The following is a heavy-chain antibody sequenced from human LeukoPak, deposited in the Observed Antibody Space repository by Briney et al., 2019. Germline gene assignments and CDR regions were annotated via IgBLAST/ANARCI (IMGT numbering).Heavy chain of an antibody. V-gene: IGHV3-23*03. CDR1: GFTFSSYA. CDR3: AKVSFDY. CDR2: IYNDGTNK. J-gene: IGHJ4*02. Sequence: GGSLRLSCAASGFTFSSYAMSWVRQAPGKGLEWVAVIYNDGTNKHHADSVKGRFTISRDNSKNTLYLQMNSLRAEDTAVCYCAKVSFDYWGQGTLVTVSS.